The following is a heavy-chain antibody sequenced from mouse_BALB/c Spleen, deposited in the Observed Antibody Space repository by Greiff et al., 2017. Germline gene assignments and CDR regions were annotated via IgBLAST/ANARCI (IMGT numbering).Heavy chain of an antibody. Sequence: EVQGVESGPELVKPGASVKISCKASGYTFTDYNMHWVKQSHGKSLEWIGYIYPYNGGTGYNQKFKSKATLTVDNSSSTAYMELRSLTSEDSAVYYCARGNYRYDVRYFDVWGAGTTVTVSS. CDR1: GYTFTDYN. J-gene: IGHJ1*01. D-gene: IGHD2-14*01. V-gene: IGHV1S29*02. CDR3: ARGNYRYDVRYFDV. CDR2: IYPYNGGT.